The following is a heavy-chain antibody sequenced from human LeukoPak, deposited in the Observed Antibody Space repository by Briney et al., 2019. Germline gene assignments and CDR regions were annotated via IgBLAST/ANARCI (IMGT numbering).Heavy chain of an antibody. Sequence: PGGSLRLSCAASGFTVSSNYMSWVRQAPGKGLEWVSVIYSGGSTYYADSVKGRFTISRDNAKNTVYLQMNSLRAEDTAVYYCARSRYTGSHFDYWGQGTLVTVSS. J-gene: IGHJ4*02. V-gene: IGHV3-53*01. CDR1: GFTVSSNY. CDR2: IYSGGST. CDR3: ARSRYTGSHFDY. D-gene: IGHD1-26*01.